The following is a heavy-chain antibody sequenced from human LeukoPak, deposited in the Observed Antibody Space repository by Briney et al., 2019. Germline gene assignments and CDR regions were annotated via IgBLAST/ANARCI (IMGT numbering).Heavy chain of an antibody. CDR1: GFSFSVYE. J-gene: IGHJ5*02. CDR3: ARHGARPRKRKNDCSSTSCSSPYDNWVDP. V-gene: IGHV3-48*03. D-gene: IGHD2-2*01. Sequence: GGSLRLSCAASGFSFSVYEIHWVRQAPGKGLEWVSYISSSGSTIYYADSVKGRFTISRDNAKNSLYLQMNSLRAEDTAVYYCARHGARPRKRKNDCSSTSCSSPYDNWVDPGGQGTLVTVSS. CDR2: ISSSGSTI.